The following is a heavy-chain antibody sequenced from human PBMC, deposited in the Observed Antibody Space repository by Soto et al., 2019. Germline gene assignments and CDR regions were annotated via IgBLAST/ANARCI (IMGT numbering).Heavy chain of an antibody. CDR1: GFTFSSYW. Sequence: EVQLVESGGGLVQPGGSLRLSCAASGFTFSSYWMHWVRQAPGKGLVWVSRINSDGSSTSYADSVKGRFTISRDTAKNTLYLQMNRLRAEDTAVYYCAGGRYCISTSCYPYYWGQGTLVTVSS. CDR3: AGGRYCISTSCYPYY. CDR2: INSDGSST. D-gene: IGHD2-2*01. J-gene: IGHJ4*02. V-gene: IGHV3-74*01.